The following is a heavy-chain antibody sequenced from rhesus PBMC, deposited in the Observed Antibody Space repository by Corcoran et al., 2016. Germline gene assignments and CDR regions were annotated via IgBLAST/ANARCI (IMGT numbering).Heavy chain of an antibody. Sequence: QVQLQESGPGLVKPSETLSLTCAVSGYSISSNYWNWIRQPPGKGLVWIGSIYGSGGGNYLNPYLKSRVTMSVDTSKNQFSLKLSSVTAADTAVYYCARAGSGSHRVLYYFDYWGQGVLVTVSS. D-gene: IGHD3-16*01. V-gene: IGHV4S14*01. CDR2: IYGSGGGN. J-gene: IGHJ4*01. CDR1: GYSISSNY. CDR3: ARAGSGSHRVLYYFDY.